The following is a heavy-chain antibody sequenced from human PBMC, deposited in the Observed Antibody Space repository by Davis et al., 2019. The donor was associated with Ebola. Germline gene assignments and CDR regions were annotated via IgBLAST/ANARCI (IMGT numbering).Heavy chain of an antibody. D-gene: IGHD6-19*01. V-gene: IGHV4-34*01. CDR1: GDSISGYY. CDR2: INDTGGT. CDR3: ARRAYSSGWFFDY. Sequence: SETLSLTCTVSGDSISGYYWSWIRQTPGKGLEWIGEINDTGGTNYNPSLKSRVTISVDTSKNQFSLKGNSVTAADTALYYCARRAYSSGWFFDYWGQGTLVTVSS. J-gene: IGHJ4*02.